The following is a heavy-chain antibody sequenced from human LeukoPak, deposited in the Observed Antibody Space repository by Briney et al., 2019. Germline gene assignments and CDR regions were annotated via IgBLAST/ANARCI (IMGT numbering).Heavy chain of an antibody. CDR1: GFTFSGSA. V-gene: IGHV3-73*01. Sequence: GGSLRLSCAAPGFTFSGSAMYWVRQASGKGLEWVGRIRSKVNSYATAYAASVKGRFIISRDDSKNTAYLQMNSLKIEDTAVYYCTRRSSRSEDYWGQGTLVTVSS. CDR2: IRSKVNSYAT. J-gene: IGHJ4*02. D-gene: IGHD6-13*01. CDR3: TRRSSRSEDY.